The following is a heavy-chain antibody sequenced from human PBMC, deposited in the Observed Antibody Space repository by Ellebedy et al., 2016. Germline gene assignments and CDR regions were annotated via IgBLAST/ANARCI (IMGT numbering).Heavy chain of an antibody. V-gene: IGHV3-30*18. Sequence: GESLKISXAASGFTFSSYGMHWVRQAPGKGLEWVGVISLDGSYNSYADPVKGRFTISRDNFKNTLHLEMNSLTKEDTAVYYCVKSDSGGGYYTPGFGHHWGQGTLVTVSS. D-gene: IGHD3-3*01. CDR2: ISLDGSYN. CDR3: VKSDSGGGYYTPGFGHH. CDR1: GFTFSSYG. J-gene: IGHJ1*01.